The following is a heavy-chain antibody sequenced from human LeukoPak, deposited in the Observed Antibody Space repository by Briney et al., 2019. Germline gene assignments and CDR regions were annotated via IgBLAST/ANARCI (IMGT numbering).Heavy chain of an antibody. D-gene: IGHD3-3*01. V-gene: IGHV1-2*06. J-gene: IGHJ6*02. CDR1: GYIFTGYF. Sequence: ASVKVSCKASGYIFTGYFIHWVRQALGQGPEWMGRINPNSGGTNYAQDFQGRVTMTRDTSISTAYMELSRLRSDDTAVYYCARSADHDFWSGYSPLELDYGMDVWGQGTTVTVSS. CDR3: ARSADHDFWSGYSPLELDYGMDV. CDR2: INPNSGGT.